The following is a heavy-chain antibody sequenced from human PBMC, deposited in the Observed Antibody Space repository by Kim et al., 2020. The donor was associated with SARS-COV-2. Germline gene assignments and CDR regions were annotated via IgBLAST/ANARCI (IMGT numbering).Heavy chain of an antibody. D-gene: IGHD3-22*01. V-gene: IGHV4-38-2*02. Sequence: SETLSLTCTVSGYSISSGYYWGWIRQPPGKGLEWIGSIYHSGSTYYNPSLKSRVTISVDTSKNQFSLKLSSVTAADTAVYYCARDHYYDSSDITYNWFDPWGQGTLVTVSS. J-gene: IGHJ5*02. CDR1: GYSISSGYY. CDR2: IYHSGST. CDR3: ARDHYYDSSDITYNWFDP.